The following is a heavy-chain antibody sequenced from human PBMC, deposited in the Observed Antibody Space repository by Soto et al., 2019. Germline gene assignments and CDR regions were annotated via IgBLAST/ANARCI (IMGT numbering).Heavy chain of an antibody. CDR1: ESIFTKSG. J-gene: IGHJ4*02. V-gene: IGHV1-69*01. D-gene: IGHD2-15*01. Sequence: QLVQSGAEVKKPDSSVKVSCKASESIFTKSGVTWVRQAPGQGLEWMGGMNPTVGTTHYAQRFQGRLTIYADESRTTVNMGLSNLTPDDTAVYYCARLRSDCGGGTCSGSFWGQGTLVTVSS. CDR3: ARLRSDCGGGTCSGSF. CDR2: MNPTVGTT.